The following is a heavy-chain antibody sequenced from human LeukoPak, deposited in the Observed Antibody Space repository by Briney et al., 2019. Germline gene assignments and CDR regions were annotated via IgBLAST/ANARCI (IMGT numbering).Heavy chain of an antibody. J-gene: IGHJ4*02. V-gene: IGHV4-39*01. Sequence: KASETLSLTCTVSGGSISSSSYYWGWIRQPPGKGLEWIGSIYYSGSTYYNPSLKSRVTISVDTSKNQFSLKLSSVTAADTAVYYCARHPPWLVHFYWGQGTLVTVSS. CDR3: ARHPPWLVHFY. D-gene: IGHD6-19*01. CDR1: GGSISSSSYY. CDR2: IYYSGST.